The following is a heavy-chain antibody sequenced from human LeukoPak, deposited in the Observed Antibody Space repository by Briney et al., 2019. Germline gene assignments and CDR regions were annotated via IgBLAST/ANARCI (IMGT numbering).Heavy chain of an antibody. V-gene: IGHV3-23*01. CDR1: GFTFSTYA. Sequence: GGSLRLSCAASGFTFSTYAMSWVRQAPGKGLEWVSAITPTAGNTYYADSVKGRFTISRDTSKNTQFLQMNSLRAEDTAVYYCLGYCSGGSCYSGGYWGQGTLVIVSS. CDR2: ITPTAGNT. J-gene: IGHJ4*02. CDR3: LGYCSGGSCYSGGY. D-gene: IGHD2-15*01.